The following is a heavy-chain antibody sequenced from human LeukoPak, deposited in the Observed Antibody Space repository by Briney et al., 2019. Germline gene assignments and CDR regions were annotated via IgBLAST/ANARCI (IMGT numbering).Heavy chain of an antibody. V-gene: IGHV3-30*02. CDR1: GFTFSSYG. J-gene: IGHJ6*03. Sequence: QAGGSLRLSCAASGFTFSSYGMHWVRQAPGKGLEWVAFIRYDGSNKYYADSVKGRFTISRDNSKNTLYLQMNSLRAEDTAVYYCAKAPITPLHEYMDVWGKGTTVTVSS. D-gene: IGHD4-23*01. CDR2: IRYDGSNK. CDR3: AKAPITPLHEYMDV.